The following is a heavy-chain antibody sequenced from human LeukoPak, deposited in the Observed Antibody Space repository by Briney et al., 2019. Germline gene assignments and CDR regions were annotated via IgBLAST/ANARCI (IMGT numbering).Heavy chain of an antibody. Sequence: PAETLSLTCTVSGGSISSYYWSWIRQPPGKRLEWIGHIYDSGSTNYNPSLKSRVTISVDTSKNQFSLKLSSVTAADTAVYYCASRSSIWSGYQDTLYYFDSWGQGTLVPGSS. V-gene: IGHV4-59*01. D-gene: IGHD3-3*01. CDR1: GGSISSYY. CDR3: ASRSSIWSGYQDTLYYFDS. J-gene: IGHJ4*02. CDR2: IYDSGST.